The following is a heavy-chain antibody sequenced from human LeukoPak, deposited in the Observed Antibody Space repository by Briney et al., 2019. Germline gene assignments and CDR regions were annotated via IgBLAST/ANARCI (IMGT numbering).Heavy chain of an antibody. CDR2: IWYDGSNK. J-gene: IGHJ3*02. Sequence: GGSLRLSCAASGFTFSSYGMHWVRQAPGKGLEWVAVIWYDGSNKYYADSVKGRFTISRDNSKNTLYLQMNSLRAEDTAVYYCARDAEGIDAFDIWGQGTMVTVSS. V-gene: IGHV3-33*01. CDR3: ARDAEGIDAFDI. CDR1: GFTFSSYG.